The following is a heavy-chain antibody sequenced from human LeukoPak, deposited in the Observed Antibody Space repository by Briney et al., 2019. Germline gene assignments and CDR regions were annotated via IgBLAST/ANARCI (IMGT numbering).Heavy chain of an antibody. CDR1: GFTFDDYA. CDR2: ISWNSGSI. V-gene: IGHV3-9*01. D-gene: IGHD3-10*01. Sequence: GGSLRLSCAASGFTFDDYAMHWVRQAPGKGLEWVSGISWNSGSIGYADSVKGRFTISRDNAKDSLYLQMNSLRAEDTALYYCAKDGDRNGMDVWGQGTTVTVSS. CDR3: AKDGDRNGMDV. J-gene: IGHJ6*02.